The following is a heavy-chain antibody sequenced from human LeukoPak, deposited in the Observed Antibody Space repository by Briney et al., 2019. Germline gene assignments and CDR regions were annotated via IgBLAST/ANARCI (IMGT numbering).Heavy chain of an antibody. D-gene: IGHD6-6*01. V-gene: IGHV3-30*04. CDR2: ISYDGNNK. CDR3: ARADSSIAARLSRSSIFNYYYYMVV. J-gene: IGHJ6*03. CDR1: GFTFSSYA. Sequence: GGSLRLSCAASGFTFSSYAMHWVRQAPGKGLEWVTVISYDGNNKYYADSVKGRFTISRDNSKNTLYLQMNSLRAEDTAVYYCARADSSIAARLSRSSIFNYYYYMVVWGKGTTVTVSS.